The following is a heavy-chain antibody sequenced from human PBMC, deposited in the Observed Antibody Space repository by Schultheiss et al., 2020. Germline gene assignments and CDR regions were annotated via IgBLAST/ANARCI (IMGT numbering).Heavy chain of an antibody. CDR2: LYSGGTT. CDR1: GFTVSSNY. Sequence: GESLKISCAASGFTVSSNYMSWVRQPPGKGLEWVSILYSGGTTYYADSVQGRFTISRDNSKNTLYLQMNSLRAEDTAVYYCARSFRRGGSTRGWYFDLWGRGTLVTVSS. V-gene: IGHV3-53*01. D-gene: IGHD2-15*01. CDR3: ARSFRRGGSTRGWYFDL. J-gene: IGHJ2*01.